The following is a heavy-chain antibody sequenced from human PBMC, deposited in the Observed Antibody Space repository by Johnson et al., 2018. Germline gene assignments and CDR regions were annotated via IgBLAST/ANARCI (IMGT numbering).Heavy chain of an antibody. J-gene: IGHJ4*02. CDR3: ASEIIRGVIRGDG. CDR2: IHYDGRKK. D-gene: IGHD3-10*01. Sequence: VQLVECGGGVVQPGRSLRLACAASGLTFSRYVFHWVRQAPGKGLEWVAVIHYDGRKKNSADSVKGRFTISRDNSNDTLYLQMNSLRPEDTSVYYCASEIIRGVIRGDGWGQGTLVTVSS. V-gene: IGHV3-30*03. CDR1: GLTFSRYV.